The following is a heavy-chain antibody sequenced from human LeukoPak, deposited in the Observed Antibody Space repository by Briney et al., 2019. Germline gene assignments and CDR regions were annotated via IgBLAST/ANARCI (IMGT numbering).Heavy chain of an antibody. J-gene: IGHJ5*02. Sequence: GGSLRLSCAASGFTFSSYSMNWVRQAPGKGLEWVSYISSSGSTIYYADSVKGRFTISRDNAKNSLYLQMNSLRAEDTAVYYCARDGYDSSGYSNWFDPWGQGTLVTVSS. CDR3: ARDGYDSSGYSNWFDP. CDR2: ISSSGSTI. V-gene: IGHV3-48*04. CDR1: GFTFSSYS. D-gene: IGHD3-22*01.